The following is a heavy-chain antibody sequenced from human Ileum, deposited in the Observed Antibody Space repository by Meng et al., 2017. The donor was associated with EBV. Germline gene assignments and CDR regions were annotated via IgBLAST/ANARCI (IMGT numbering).Heavy chain of an antibody. CDR3: ARGGWSLDY. V-gene: IGHV4-59*08. CDR1: GGCISSYY. CDR2: IYYSGSN. J-gene: IGHJ4*02. Sequence: ESGQGLVKPSATMSLPCTVSGGCISSYYWRWIRQPPRKGLEWIGYIYYSGSNNNNPSLKSRVTISVDTYKNQFSLNLSSVTAADTAVYYCARGGWSLDYWGQGTLVTVSS. D-gene: IGHD2-15*01.